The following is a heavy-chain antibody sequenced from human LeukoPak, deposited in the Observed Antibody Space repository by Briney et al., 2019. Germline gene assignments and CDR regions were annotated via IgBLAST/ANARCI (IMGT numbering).Heavy chain of an antibody. CDR1: GYAITSGGFS. CDR3: ARSRQASGLFNS. Sequence: KSSETLSLTCTVSGYAITSGGFSWNWIRQPPGKGLEWIGCIYDRGPAYYNPSLKSRFTISVDRPKNQFFLNVTSLTAADTPVYYCARSRQASGLFNSWGQGTLVVVSS. D-gene: IGHD3-10*01. CDR2: IYDRGPA. J-gene: IGHJ5*01. V-gene: IGHV4-30-2*01.